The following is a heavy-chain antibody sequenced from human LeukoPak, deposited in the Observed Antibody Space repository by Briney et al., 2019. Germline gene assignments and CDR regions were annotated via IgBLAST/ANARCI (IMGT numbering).Heavy chain of an antibody. V-gene: IGHV1-46*01. D-gene: IGHD3-10*01. CDR3: ARASGSGSSPFGFGGFDY. J-gene: IGHJ4*02. CDR1: GYTFTSYY. Sequence: ASVKVSCKASGYTFTSYYMHWVRQAPGQGLECMGIINPSGGSTSYAQKFQGRVTMTRDMSTSTVYMELRSLRSEDTAVYYCARASGSGSSPFGFGGFDYWGQGTLVTVSS. CDR2: INPSGGST.